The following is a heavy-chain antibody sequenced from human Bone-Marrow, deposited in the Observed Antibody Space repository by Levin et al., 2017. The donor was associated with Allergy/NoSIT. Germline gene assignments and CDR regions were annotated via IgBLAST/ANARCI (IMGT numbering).Heavy chain of an antibody. CDR2: IYYSGST. J-gene: IGHJ6*02. V-gene: IGHV4-39*07. Sequence: PSETLSLTCTVSGGSISSSSYYWGWIRQPPGKGLEWIGTIYYSGSTYYNPSLTSRVTISIDMSKNQFSLKLSSVTAADTAVYYCAREVAYDGPSDYSGMDVWGQGTTVTVSS. D-gene: IGHD5-12*01. CDR3: AREVAYDGPSDYSGMDV. CDR1: GGSISSSSYY.